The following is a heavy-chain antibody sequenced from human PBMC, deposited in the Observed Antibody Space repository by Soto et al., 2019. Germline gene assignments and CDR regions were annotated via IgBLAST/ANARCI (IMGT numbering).Heavy chain of an antibody. CDR3: TTYSSGWYYYYGMDV. J-gene: IGHJ6*02. CDR1: GFTFSNAW. CDR2: IKSKTDGGTT. Sequence: PGGSLRLSCAASGFTFSNAWMNWVRQAPGKGLEWVGRIKSKTDGGTTDYAAPVKGRFTISRDDSKNTLYLQMNSLKTEDTAVYYCTTYSSGWYYYYGMDVWGQGTTVTVSS. D-gene: IGHD6-19*01. V-gene: IGHV3-15*07.